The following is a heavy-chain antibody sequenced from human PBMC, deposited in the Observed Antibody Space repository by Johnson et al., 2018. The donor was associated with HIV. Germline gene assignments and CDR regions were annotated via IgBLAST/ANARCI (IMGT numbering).Heavy chain of an antibody. V-gene: IGHV3-7*02. D-gene: IGHD6-19*01. J-gene: IGHJ3*02. Sequence: VQLVESGGGLVQPGGSLRVSCAASGFTLSSYWMSWVRQAPGKGLEWVANIKHDGSEKYYADSVKGRFTISRDNSKNTVVLQMNTLRADDTAVYYCAKVARYGGSGWVDAFDIWGQGTMVTVS. CDR2: IKHDGSEK. CDR3: AKVARYGGSGWVDAFDI. CDR1: GFTLSSYW.